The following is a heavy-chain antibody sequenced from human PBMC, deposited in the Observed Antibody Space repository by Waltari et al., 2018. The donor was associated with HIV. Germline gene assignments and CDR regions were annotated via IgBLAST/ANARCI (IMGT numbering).Heavy chain of an antibody. CDR1: GFTFSRSG. CDR2: ISYDGSNK. V-gene: IGHV3-30*18. D-gene: IGHD4-17*01. J-gene: IGHJ4*02. CDR3: AKTGYGDYGRDD. Sequence: QVQLVESGGGVVQPGRSLSPPCAASGFTFSRSGMHGVRQAPGKGLEWVAVISYDGSNKFYTDSVKGRFTISRDNSKNTLYLQMNSLRAEDTAVYYCAKTGYGDYGRDDWGQGTLVTVSS.